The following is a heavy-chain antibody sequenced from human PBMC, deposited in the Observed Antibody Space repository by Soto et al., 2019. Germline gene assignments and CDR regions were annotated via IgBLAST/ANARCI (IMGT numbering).Heavy chain of an antibody. CDR2: IYYSGST. D-gene: IGHD5-12*01. J-gene: IGHJ4*02. V-gene: IGHV4-30-4*01. CDR1: GGSISSGDYY. Sequence: SETLSLTCTVSGGSISSGDYYWSWIRQPPGKGLEWIGYIYYSGSTYYNPSLKSRVTISVDTSKNQFSLKLSSVTAADTAVYYCARALGGYDHQWGYYFDYWGQGTLVTVSS. CDR3: ARALGGYDHQWGYYFDY.